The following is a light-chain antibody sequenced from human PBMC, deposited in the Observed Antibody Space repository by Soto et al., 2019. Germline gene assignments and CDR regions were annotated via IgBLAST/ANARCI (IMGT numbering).Light chain of an antibody. CDR1: QGIRND. CDR2: AAS. V-gene: IGKV1-6*01. Sequence: AIQMTQSPSSLSASVGDRVTITCRASQGIRNDLGWYQQKPGKAPKLLIYAASSLQSGVPSRFSGIGAGTDFTLTISSLQPEDFATYYCLQAYNYPRTFGQGTKVEIK. CDR3: LQAYNYPRT. J-gene: IGKJ1*01.